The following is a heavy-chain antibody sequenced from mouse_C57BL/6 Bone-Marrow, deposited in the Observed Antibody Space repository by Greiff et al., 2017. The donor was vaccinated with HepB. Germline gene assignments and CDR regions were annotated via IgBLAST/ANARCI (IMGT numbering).Heavy chain of an antibody. CDR3: TTYGWDWYFDV. V-gene: IGHV14-4*01. D-gene: IGHD1-1*02. Sequence: EVQLQQSGAELVRPGASVKLSCTASGFNIKDDYMHWVNQRPEQGLEWTGWIDPENGDTEYASKFQGKATITADTSSNTAYLQLSSLTSEDTAVYYCTTYGWDWYFDVWGTGTTVTVSS. CDR1: GFNIKDDY. CDR2: IDPENGDT. J-gene: IGHJ1*03.